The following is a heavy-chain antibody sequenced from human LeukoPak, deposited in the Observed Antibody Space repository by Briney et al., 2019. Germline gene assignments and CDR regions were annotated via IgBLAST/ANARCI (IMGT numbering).Heavy chain of an antibody. J-gene: IGHJ4*02. V-gene: IGHV3-7*03. D-gene: IGHD4-17*01. CDR3: AKDPSDYGVVEYYFDY. CDR1: GFTFSSYW. Sequence: GGSLRLSCAASGFTFSSYWMSWVRQAPGKGLEWVANIKQDGSEKYYVDSVKGRFTISRDNSKNTLYLQMNSLRAEDTAVYYCAKDPSDYGVVEYYFDYWGQGTLVTVSS. CDR2: IKQDGSEK.